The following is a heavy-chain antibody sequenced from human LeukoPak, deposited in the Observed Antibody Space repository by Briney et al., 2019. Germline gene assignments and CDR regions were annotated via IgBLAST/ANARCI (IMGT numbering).Heavy chain of an antibody. J-gene: IGHJ3*02. CDR3: ARGLERLDSNNYLSFAFDI. D-gene: IGHD4-11*01. V-gene: IGHV1-46*01. Sequence: ASVKVSCKASGYTLTDYYMHWVRQAPGQGVEWMGIINTSGGHTNYAQKFQGRVSMTRDTSTGTLYMDLSSLRFEDTAVYYCARGLERLDSNNYLSFAFDIWGQGTMVTVS. CDR2: INTSGGHT. CDR1: GYTLTDYY.